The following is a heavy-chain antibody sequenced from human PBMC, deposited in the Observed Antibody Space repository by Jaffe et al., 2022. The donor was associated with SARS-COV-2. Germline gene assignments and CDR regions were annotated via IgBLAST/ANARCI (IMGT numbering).Heavy chain of an antibody. Sequence: QVQLVESGGGVVQPGRSLRLSCAASGFTFSSYGMHWVRQAPGKGLEWVAVISYDGSNKYYADSVKGRFTISRDNSKNTLYLQMNSLRAEDTAVYYCAKDLGYSNYETAGIGDYWGQGTLVTVSS. CDR3: AKDLGYSNYETAGIGDY. J-gene: IGHJ4*02. CDR2: ISYDGSNK. D-gene: IGHD4-4*01. V-gene: IGHV3-30*18. CDR1: GFTFSSYG.